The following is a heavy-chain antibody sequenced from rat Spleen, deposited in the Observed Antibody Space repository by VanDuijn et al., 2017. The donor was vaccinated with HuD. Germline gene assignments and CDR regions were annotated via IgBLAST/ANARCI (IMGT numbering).Heavy chain of an antibody. CDR3: TRQGYLRDWYFDF. CDR1: GFTFSNYD. J-gene: IGHJ1*01. CDR2: ISSDGSST. Sequence: EVQLVESGGGLVQPGRSLKLSCAASGFTFSNYDMAWVRQAPTKGLEWVASISSDGSSTYYRDSVKGRFTISRDKAKSTLYLQMNSLRSEDTATYYCTRQGYLRDWYFDFWGPGTMVTVSS. D-gene: IGHD2-7*01. V-gene: IGHV5S23*01.